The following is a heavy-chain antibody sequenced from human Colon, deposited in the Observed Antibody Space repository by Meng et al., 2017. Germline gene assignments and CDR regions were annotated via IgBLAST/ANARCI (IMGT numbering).Heavy chain of an antibody. V-gene: IGHV4-31*03. J-gene: IGHJ4*02. CDR3: ARDTLYGTDY. Sequence: QVHLRESGPGLVRPSDGLSLVCTVSGGSIKSGGYHWSWVRQHPGKGLEDIGFMSDSGTTDYNPSLRSRVSISEIGSSKNQFSLTLRSVTAADTATYFCARDTLYGTDYWGQGVLVTVSS. CDR1: GGSIKSGGYH. D-gene: IGHD4-17*01. CDR2: MSDSGTT.